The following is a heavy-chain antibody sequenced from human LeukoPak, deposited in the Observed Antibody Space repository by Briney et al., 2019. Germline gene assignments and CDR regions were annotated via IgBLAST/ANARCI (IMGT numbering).Heavy chain of an antibody. Sequence: ASVKVSCKASGYTFTSYDTNWVRQATGQGLEWMGWMNPNSGNTGYAQKFQGRVTMTRNTSISTAYMELSSLRSEDTAVYYCARAIGITIFGVAISANWFDPWGQGTLVTVSS. J-gene: IGHJ5*02. CDR2: MNPNSGNT. CDR3: ARAIGITIFGVAISANWFDP. V-gene: IGHV1-8*01. CDR1: GYTFTSYD. D-gene: IGHD3-3*01.